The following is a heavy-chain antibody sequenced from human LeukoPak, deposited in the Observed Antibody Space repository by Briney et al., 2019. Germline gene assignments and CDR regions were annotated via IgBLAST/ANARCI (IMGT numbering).Heavy chain of an antibody. V-gene: IGHV4-34*01. CDR1: GGSFSGYY. CDR3: ARGRGYSGTGDY. Sequence: SETLSLTCAVYGGSFSGYYWSWIRQPPGKGLEWIGEINHSGSTNYNPSLKSRVTISVDTSKNQFSLKLSSVIAADTAVYYCARGRGYSGTGDYWGQGTLVTVSS. D-gene: IGHD5-12*01. CDR2: INHSGST. J-gene: IGHJ4*02.